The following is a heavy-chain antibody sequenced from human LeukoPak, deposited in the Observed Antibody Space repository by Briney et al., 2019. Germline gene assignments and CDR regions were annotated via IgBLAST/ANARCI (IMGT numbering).Heavy chain of an antibody. J-gene: IGHJ4*02. D-gene: IGHD1-26*01. CDR2: IYYSGST. CDR1: GFTVSSNY. V-gene: IGHV4-39*07. CDR3: ARVRGIVGATTSFYFDY. Sequence: GSLRLSCAASGFTVSSNYMSWVRQPPGKGLEWIGSIYYSGSTYYNPSLKSRVTISVDTSKNQFSLKLSSVTAADTAVYYCARVRGIVGATTSFYFDYWGQGTLVTVSS.